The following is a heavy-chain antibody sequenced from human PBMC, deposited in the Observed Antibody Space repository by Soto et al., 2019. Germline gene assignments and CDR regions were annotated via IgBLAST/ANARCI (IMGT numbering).Heavy chain of an antibody. CDR3: ARIKWGLDYYNGMDV. J-gene: IGHJ6*02. Sequence: ASVKVSCKASGYSVSDYFIQWVRQAPGQGLEWVAWINPKSAATNYARKFQGRVSLTWDTSFSTAYMELTRLRPDDTAVYYCARIKWGLDYYNGMDVWGQGTTVTVSS. V-gene: IGHV1-2*02. CDR1: GYSVSDYF. D-gene: IGHD1-26*01. CDR2: INPKSAAT.